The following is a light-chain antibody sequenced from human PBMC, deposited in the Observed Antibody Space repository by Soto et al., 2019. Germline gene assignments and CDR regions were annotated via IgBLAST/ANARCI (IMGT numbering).Light chain of an antibody. CDR1: QRVSSK. CDR3: QQYDNWPIT. J-gene: IGKJ5*01. Sequence: DRVMTQSPDTLSASPGERATLSCRASQRVSSKLAWYQQKRGQAPRLLIYGASTRATGIPATFSGSGSGTQFTLTISSLQSEDFAVYYCQQYDNWPITFGQGTRLEI. V-gene: IGKV3D-15*01. CDR2: GAS.